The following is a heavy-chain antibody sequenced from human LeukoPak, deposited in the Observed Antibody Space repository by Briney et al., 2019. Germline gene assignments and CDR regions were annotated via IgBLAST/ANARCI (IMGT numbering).Heavy chain of an antibody. D-gene: IGHD6-19*01. J-gene: IGHJ4*02. Sequence: SEALSLTCAVYGGSFSGYYWSWIRQPPGKGLEWIGEINHSGSTNYNPSLKSRVTTSVDTSKNQFSLKLSSVTAADTAVYYCARTVSGWYYFDYWGQGTLVTVSS. CDR1: GGSFSGYY. CDR3: ARTVSGWYYFDY. CDR2: INHSGST. V-gene: IGHV4-34*01.